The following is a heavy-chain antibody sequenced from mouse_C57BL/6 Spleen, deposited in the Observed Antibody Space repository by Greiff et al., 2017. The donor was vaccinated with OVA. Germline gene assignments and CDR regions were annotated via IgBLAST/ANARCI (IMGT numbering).Heavy chain of an antibody. D-gene: IGHD3-2*02. Sequence: VQLKQPGAELVKPGASVKMSCKASGYTFTSYWITWVKQRPGQGLEWIGDIYPGSGSTNYNEKFKSKATLTVDTSSSTAYMQLSSLTSEDSAVYYCARQLRLLDAMDYWGQGTSVTVSS. CDR1: GYTFTSYW. V-gene: IGHV1-55*01. J-gene: IGHJ4*01. CDR3: ARQLRLLDAMDY. CDR2: IYPGSGST.